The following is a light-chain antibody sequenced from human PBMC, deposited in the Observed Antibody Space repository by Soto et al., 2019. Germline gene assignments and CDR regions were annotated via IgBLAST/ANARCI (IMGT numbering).Light chain of an antibody. CDR3: SSYTSSSTLWV. V-gene: IGLV2-14*01. J-gene: IGLJ3*02. CDR2: EDS. Sequence: QSALTQPASVSGSPGQSITISCTGTSSDVGGYNYVSWYQQHPGKAPKLMIYEDSNRPSGVSNRFSGSKSGNTASLTISGLQAEDEDDYYCSSYTSSSTLWVFGGGTKLTV. CDR1: SSDVGGYNY.